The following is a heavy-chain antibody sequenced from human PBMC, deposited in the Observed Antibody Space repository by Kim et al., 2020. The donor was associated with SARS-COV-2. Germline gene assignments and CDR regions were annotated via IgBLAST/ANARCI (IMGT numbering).Heavy chain of an antibody. J-gene: IGHJ5*02. CDR2: INTNTGNP. V-gene: IGHV7-4-1*02. D-gene: IGHD2-2*01. Sequence: ASVKVSCKASGYTFTSYAMNWVRQAPGQGLEWMGWINTNTGNPTYAQGFTGRFVFSLDTSVSTAYLQISSLKAEDTAVYYRARDGLVVPAAIFSRWFDPWGQGTLVTVSS. CDR1: GYTFTSYA. CDR3: ARDGLVVPAAIFSRWFDP.